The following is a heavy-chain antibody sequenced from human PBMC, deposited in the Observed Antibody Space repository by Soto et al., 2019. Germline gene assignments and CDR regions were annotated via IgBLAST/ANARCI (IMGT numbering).Heavy chain of an antibody. CDR3: ARVPVFGDVRFWFDP. D-gene: IGHD3-3*01. CDR2: INSYNGYT. Sequence: QVQLVQSGAEVRKPGASVKVSCKTSGYRFTTYGITWVRQAPGQALEWMGWINSYNGYTDYAQTLQGRITMTTDTSTSTAYMELSSLASDDTDVYYGARVPVFGDVRFWFDPWGQGTLVTVSS. V-gene: IGHV1-18*04. CDR1: GYRFTTYG. J-gene: IGHJ5*02.